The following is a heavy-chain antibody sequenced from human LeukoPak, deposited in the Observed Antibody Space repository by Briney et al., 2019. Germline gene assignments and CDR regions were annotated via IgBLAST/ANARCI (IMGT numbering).Heavy chain of an antibody. J-gene: IGHJ4*02. Sequence: PVGSLRLSCAVSGITFSRFVMSWVRQAPGKGLGWGSSISDSGGSTYYADSVKGRFTISRDNSKNTLCLQMHSLRAEDTAVYYCVKDFLRTYILVVPGAPEYWGQGSLVTVSS. CDR1: GITFSRFV. V-gene: IGHV3-23*01. CDR3: VKDFLRTYILVVPGAPEY. CDR2: ISDSGGST. D-gene: IGHD2-2*01.